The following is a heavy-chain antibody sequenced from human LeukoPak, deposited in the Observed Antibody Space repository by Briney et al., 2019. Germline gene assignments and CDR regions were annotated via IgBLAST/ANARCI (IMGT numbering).Heavy chain of an antibody. CDR2: IYYSGST. CDR1: GGSISSYY. V-gene: IGHV4-59*01. J-gene: IGHJ3*02. Sequence: SETLSLTCTVSGGSISSYYWSWIRQPPGKGLEWIGYIYYSGSTNYNPSLKSRVTISVDTSKNQFSLKLSSVTAADTAVYYCARGGYVDPRDAFDIWGQGTMVTVSS. CDR3: ARGGYVDPRDAFDI. D-gene: IGHD2-2*01.